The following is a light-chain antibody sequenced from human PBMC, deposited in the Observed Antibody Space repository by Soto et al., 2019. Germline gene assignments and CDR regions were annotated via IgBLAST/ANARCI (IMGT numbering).Light chain of an antibody. CDR3: QQYNNWPLT. CDR1: QSVSSN. J-gene: IGKJ4*01. CDR2: GAS. V-gene: IGKV3-15*01. Sequence: EIVMTQSPATLSVSPGGRATLSCRASQSVSSNLAWYQQKPGQAPRLLMYGASTRARFSGSGSGTEFTLTISSLQSEDFAVYYCQQYNNWPLTFGGGTKVEIK.